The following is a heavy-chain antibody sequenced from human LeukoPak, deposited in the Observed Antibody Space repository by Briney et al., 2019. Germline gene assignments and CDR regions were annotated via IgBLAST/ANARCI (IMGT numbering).Heavy chain of an antibody. V-gene: IGHV3-23*01. CDR2: ISGSGGST. CDR1: GFTFSSYA. J-gene: IGHJ4*02. Sequence: GGSLRLSCAASGFTFSSYAMSWVRQAPGKGLEWVSAISGSGGSTYYADSVKGRSTISRDNSKNTLYLQMNSLRAEDTAVYYCAKDLELRFLEWLRPFDYWGQGTLVTVSS. CDR3: AKDLELRFLEWLRPFDY. D-gene: IGHD3-3*01.